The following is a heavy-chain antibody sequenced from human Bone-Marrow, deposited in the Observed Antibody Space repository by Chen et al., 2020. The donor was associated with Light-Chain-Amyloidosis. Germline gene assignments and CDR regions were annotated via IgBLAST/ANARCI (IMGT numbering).Heavy chain of an antibody. CDR1: GYIFTNYG. Sequence: QVQLVQSGAEVKKPGASVNVSCKASGYIFTNYGIVWVRQAPGQGLEWLGWVSAYNDDRNYIQKLQGRVTMTTDASTNTGYMELRSLTSDDTAVYYCVRGREWFDPWGQGTLVTVSS. CDR3: VRGREWFDP. CDR2: VSAYNDDR. V-gene: IGHV1-18*04. J-gene: IGHJ5*02.